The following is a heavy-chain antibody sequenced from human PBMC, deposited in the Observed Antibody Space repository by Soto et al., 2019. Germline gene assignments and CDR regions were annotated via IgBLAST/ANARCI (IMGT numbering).Heavy chain of an antibody. CDR2: IYYSGSA. CDR1: GGSVSSGSYY. D-gene: IGHD6-13*01. CDR3: ARETTLGSSWFAGKNWFDT. V-gene: IGHV4-61*01. Sequence: SETLSLTCTVSGGSVSSGSYYWCWIRQPPGKGLEWIGYIYYSGSANYNPSLKSRVTISVDTSKNQFSLKLSSVTAADTAVYYCARETTLGSSWFAGKNWFDTWGQGTLVTVSS. J-gene: IGHJ5*02.